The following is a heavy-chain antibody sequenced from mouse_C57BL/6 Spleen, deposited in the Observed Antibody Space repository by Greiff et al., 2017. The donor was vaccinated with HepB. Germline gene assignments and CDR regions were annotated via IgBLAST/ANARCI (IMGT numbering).Heavy chain of an antibody. J-gene: IGHJ2*01. CDR2: ISSGGSYT. CDR3: ARLGDGFPYFDY. D-gene: IGHD2-3*01. CDR1: GFTFSSYG. V-gene: IGHV5-6*01. Sequence: EVQLVESGGDLVKPGGSLKLSCAASGFTFSSYGMSWVRQTPDKRLEWVATISSGGSYTYYPDSVKGRFTISRDNAKNTLYLQMSSLKSEDTAMYYCARLGDGFPYFDYWGQGTTLTVSS.